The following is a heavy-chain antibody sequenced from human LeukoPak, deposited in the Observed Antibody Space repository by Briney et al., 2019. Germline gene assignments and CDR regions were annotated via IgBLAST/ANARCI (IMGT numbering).Heavy chain of an antibody. CDR1: GYTFTSYG. CDR2: INTYNVNT. CDR3: ARGERGAYCGGDCYSSPYYFDY. Sequence: ASVKVSCKASGYTFTSYGVSWVRQAPGQGLEWMGWINTYNVNTNYAQKFQGRVTITADESTSTAYMELSSLRSEDTAVYYCARGERGAYCGGDCYSSPYYFDYWGQGTLVTVSS. J-gene: IGHJ4*02. D-gene: IGHD2-21*02. V-gene: IGHV1-18*01.